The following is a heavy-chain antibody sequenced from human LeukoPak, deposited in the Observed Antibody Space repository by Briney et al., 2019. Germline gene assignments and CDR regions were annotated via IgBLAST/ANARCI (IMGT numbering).Heavy chain of an antibody. Sequence: ASVKVSCKASGYTFTSYGISWVRQAPGQGLEWMGWISAYNGNTNYAQNLQGRVTMTRDTSTSTVYMELSSLRSEDTAVYYCARGGDLYGTGDFFDYWGQGTLVTVSS. J-gene: IGHJ4*02. CDR2: ISAYNGNT. CDR3: ARGGDLYGTGDFFDY. V-gene: IGHV1-18*01. CDR1: GYTFTSYG. D-gene: IGHD3-10*01.